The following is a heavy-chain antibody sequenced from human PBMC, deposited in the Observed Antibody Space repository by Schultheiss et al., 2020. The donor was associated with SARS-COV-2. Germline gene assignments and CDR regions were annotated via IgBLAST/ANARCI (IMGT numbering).Heavy chain of an antibody. D-gene: IGHD2-8*02. CDR1: GFTFSTYW. J-gene: IGHJ6*02. V-gene: IGHV3-23*01. CDR3: AKVGDCTGDNCYKFYYYGMDV. Sequence: GGSLRLSCAASGFTFSTYWMTWVRQAPGKGLEWVSAISGSGGSTYYADSVKGRFTISRDNAKNSLYLQMNSLRAEDTAVYYCAKVGDCTGDNCYKFYYYGMDVWGQGTTVTVSS. CDR2: ISGSGGST.